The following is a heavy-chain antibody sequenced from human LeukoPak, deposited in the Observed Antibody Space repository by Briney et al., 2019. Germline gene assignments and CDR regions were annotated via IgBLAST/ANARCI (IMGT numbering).Heavy chain of an antibody. CDR1: GGSISSGDYY. CDR2: IYYSGST. CDR3: ARATDVTAFDY. D-gene: IGHD4-11*01. Sequence: SQTLSLTCTVSGGSISSGDYYWSWIRQPPGKGLEWIGYIYYSGSTYYNPSLKGRVTISVDTSKNQFSLKLSSVTAADTAVYYCARATDVTAFDYWGQGTLVTVSS. V-gene: IGHV4-30-4*01. J-gene: IGHJ4*02.